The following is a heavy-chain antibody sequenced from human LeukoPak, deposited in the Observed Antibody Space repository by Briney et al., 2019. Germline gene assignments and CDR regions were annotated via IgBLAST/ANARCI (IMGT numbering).Heavy chain of an antibody. Sequence: GGSLRLSCAVSGFTFSRRWMDWVRQAPGKGLEWVSAIWYDGSNKYYADSVKGRFTISRGNSKNTLYLQMNSLRAEDTAVYYCARHYCNQVLCYFDYWGQGTLVTVSS. CDR3: ARHYCNQVLCYFDY. J-gene: IGHJ4*02. CDR2: IWYDGSNK. CDR1: GFTFSRRW. D-gene: IGHD2/OR15-2a*01. V-gene: IGHV3-33*08.